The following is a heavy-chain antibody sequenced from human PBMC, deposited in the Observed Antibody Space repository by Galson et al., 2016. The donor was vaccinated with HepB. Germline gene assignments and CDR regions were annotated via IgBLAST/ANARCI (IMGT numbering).Heavy chain of an antibody. D-gene: IGHD1-14*01. CDR3: ARNRGSARYFFDS. CDR2: TYFRSKWYN. J-gene: IGHJ4*02. Sequence: CAISGDSVSSYSAAWDWIRQSPSRGLEWLGRTYFRSKWYNDYAVSVKSRITIEADTYKNLFSLHLNSVTPEDTAVYYCARNRGSARYFFDSWGQGALVTVSS. CDR1: GDSVSSYSAA. V-gene: IGHV6-1*01.